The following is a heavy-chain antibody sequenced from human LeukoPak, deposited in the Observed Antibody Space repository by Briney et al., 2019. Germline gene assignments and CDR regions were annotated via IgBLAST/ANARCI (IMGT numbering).Heavy chain of an antibody. V-gene: IGHV1-2*02. CDR2: INPNSGGT. CDR1: GYTFTGYY. J-gene: IGHJ4*02. D-gene: IGHD3-10*01. CDR3: VRVDGSGTYFDY. Sequence: ASVKVSCKASGYTFTGYYMHWVRQAPGQGLEWMGWINPNSGGTNYAQKFQGRVTMTRDTSISTAYMELSRLRSDDTAVYYCVRVDGSGTYFDYWGQGTLVTVSS.